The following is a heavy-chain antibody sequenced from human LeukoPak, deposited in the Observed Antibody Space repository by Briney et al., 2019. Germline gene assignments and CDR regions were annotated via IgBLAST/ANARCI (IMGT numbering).Heavy chain of an antibody. V-gene: IGHV4-4*07. Sequence: SETLSLTCTVSGYSISSGYYWGWIRQPAGKGLEWIGRIYTSGSTNYNPSLKSRVTMSVDTSKNQFSLKLSSVTAADTAVYYCARGTMVRGVITFSGFDYWGQGTLVTVSS. J-gene: IGHJ4*02. CDR1: GYSISSGYY. D-gene: IGHD3-10*01. CDR3: ARGTMVRGVITFSGFDY. CDR2: IYTSGST.